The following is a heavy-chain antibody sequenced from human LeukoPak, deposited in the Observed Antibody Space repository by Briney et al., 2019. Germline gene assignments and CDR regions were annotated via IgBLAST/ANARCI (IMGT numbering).Heavy chain of an antibody. CDR3: ARHSGLTVTTLPGGY. D-gene: IGHD4-17*01. Sequence: SETLSLTCTVSGGSISSSSYYWGWIRQPPGKGLEWIGSIYYSGSTYYNPSLKSRVTISVDTSKNQFSLKLSSVTAADTAVYYCARHSGLTVTTLPGGYRGQGTLVTVSS. V-gene: IGHV4-39*01. CDR1: GGSISSSSYY. CDR2: IYYSGST. J-gene: IGHJ4*02.